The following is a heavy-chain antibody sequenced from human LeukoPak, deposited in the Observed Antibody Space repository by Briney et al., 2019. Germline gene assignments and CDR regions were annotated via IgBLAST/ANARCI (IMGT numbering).Heavy chain of an antibody. Sequence: GGSLRLSCAASGFTFSNAWMSWVRQAPGKGLECVGRIKSKTDGGTTDYAAPVKGRFTISRDDSKNTLYLQMNSLKTEDTVVYYCTTEYYDILTGSRSYRGYWGQGTLVTVSS. CDR2: IKSKTDGGTT. CDR3: TTEYYDILTGSRSYRGY. D-gene: IGHD3-9*01. V-gene: IGHV3-15*01. J-gene: IGHJ4*02. CDR1: GFTFSNAW.